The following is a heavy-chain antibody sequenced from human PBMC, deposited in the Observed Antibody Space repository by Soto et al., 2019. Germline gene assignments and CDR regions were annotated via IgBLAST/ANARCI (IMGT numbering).Heavy chain of an antibody. CDR1: GGSISVYY. CDR3: VMEGYTIYYFCMVV. J-gene: IGHJ6*01. Sequence: QVLLQESGPGLVKPSETLSLNCTVSGGSISVYYWRWIRLPGGKGLGWIGRVYSRGTPYSNPSLMSRLTITVDTSKNRFSLHVCFATVAATVRFYCVMEGYTIYYFCMVVCGQGTPVSVSS. CDR2: VYSRGTP. V-gene: IGHV4-4*07. D-gene: IGHD3-16*02.